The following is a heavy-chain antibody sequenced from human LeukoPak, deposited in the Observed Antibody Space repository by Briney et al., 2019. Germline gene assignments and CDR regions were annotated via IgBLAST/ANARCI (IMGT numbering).Heavy chain of an antibody. CDR3: ILGGKLDY. Sequence: PSETLSLTCTVSGGSISSSNYYRGWIGQPPGKGLEWIGGIYHTGTTHYNPSLKSPVTISVDTSKNQLSLRLSSVTAADTALYYCILGGKLDYWGQGILVTVSS. CDR2: IYHTGTT. V-gene: IGHV4-39*01. D-gene: IGHD3-10*01. CDR1: GGSISSSNYY. J-gene: IGHJ4*02.